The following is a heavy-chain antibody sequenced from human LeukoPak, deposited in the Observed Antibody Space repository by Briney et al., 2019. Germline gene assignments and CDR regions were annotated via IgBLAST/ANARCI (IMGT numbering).Heavy chain of an antibody. V-gene: IGHV4-34*01. D-gene: IGHD6-13*01. CDR3: ARPDGYSSSWGFQH. J-gene: IGHJ1*01. CDR2: INHSGST. Sequence: PSETLSLTCAVYGGSFSGYYWSWIRQPPGKGLEWIGEINHSGSTNYNPSLKSRVTISVDTSKNQFSPKLSSVTAADTAVYYCARPDGYSSSWGFQHWGQGTLVTVSS. CDR1: GGSFSGYY.